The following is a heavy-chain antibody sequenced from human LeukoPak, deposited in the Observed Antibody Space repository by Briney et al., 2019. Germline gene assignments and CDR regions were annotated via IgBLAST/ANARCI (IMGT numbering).Heavy chain of an antibody. D-gene: IGHD1-26*01. J-gene: IGHJ6*03. CDR3: ARNTRGYYYYYMDV. CDR1: GFTFSSYG. V-gene: IGHV3-48*04. CDR2: ISSSGSTI. Sequence: GGTLRLSCAASGFTFSSYGMSWVRQAPGKGLEWVSYISSSGSTIYYADSVKGRFTISRDNAKNSLYLQMNSLRAEDTAVYYCARNTRGYYYYYMDVWGKGTTVTISS.